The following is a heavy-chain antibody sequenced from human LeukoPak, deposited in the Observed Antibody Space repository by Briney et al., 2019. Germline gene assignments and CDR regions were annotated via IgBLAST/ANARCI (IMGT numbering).Heavy chain of an antibody. V-gene: IGHV4-39*07. CDR3: ARDGWELLEYFDY. CDR2: IYYSGST. Sequence: SETLSLTCTVSGGSISSSSYYWGWIRQPPGKGLEWIGSIYYSGSTYYNPSLKSRVTISVDTSKNQFSLELSSVTAADTAVYYCARDGWELLEYFDYWGQGTLVTVSS. CDR1: GGSISSSSYY. J-gene: IGHJ4*02. D-gene: IGHD1-26*01.